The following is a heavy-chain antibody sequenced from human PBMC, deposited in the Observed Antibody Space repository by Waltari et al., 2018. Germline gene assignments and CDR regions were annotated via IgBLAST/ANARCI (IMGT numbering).Heavy chain of an antibody. Sequence: QVQLVQSGAEVKKPGSSVKVSCKASGVTFSSYAISWVRQGPGQGLGWVRRGHPIFGTDNYAQKLQGRGTITADKYTGTAYKELSSLRSEDTAVYYCAGATNPTLAVLDYWGQGTLVTVSS. CDR1: GVTFSSYA. CDR2: HPIFGTD. J-gene: IGHJ4*02. D-gene: IGHD2-8*01. V-gene: IGHV1-69*13. CDR3: AGATNPTLAVLDY.